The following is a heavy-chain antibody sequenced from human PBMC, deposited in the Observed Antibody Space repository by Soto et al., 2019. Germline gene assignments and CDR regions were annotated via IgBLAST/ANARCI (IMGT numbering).Heavy chain of an antibody. V-gene: IGHV3-48*01. J-gene: IGHJ6*03. CDR1: GFTFSSYS. D-gene: IGHD3-10*01. CDR3: ARDDVYYYGLDYYYYMDV. CDR2: ISSSSSTI. Sequence: PGGSLRLSCAASGFTFSSYSMNWVRQAPGKGLEWVSYISSSSSTIYYADSVKGRFTISRDNAKNSLYLQMNSLRAEDTAVYYCARDDVYYYGLDYYYYMDVWGKGTTVTVSS.